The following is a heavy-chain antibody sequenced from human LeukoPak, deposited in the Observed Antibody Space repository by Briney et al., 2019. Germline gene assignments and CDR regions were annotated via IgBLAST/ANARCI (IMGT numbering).Heavy chain of an antibody. Sequence: SETLSLTCTVSGGSISSSSYYWGWIRQPPGKGLEWIGSIYYSGSTYYNPSLKSRVTISVDTSKNQFSLKLSSVTAADTAVYYCARGPASSSWSRYNWFDPWGQGTLVTVSS. CDR3: ARGPASSSWSRYNWFDP. J-gene: IGHJ5*02. CDR1: GGSISSSSYY. V-gene: IGHV4-39*07. D-gene: IGHD6-13*01. CDR2: IYYSGST.